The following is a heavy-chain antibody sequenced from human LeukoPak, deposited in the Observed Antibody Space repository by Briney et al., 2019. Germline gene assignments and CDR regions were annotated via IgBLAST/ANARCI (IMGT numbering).Heavy chain of an antibody. CDR2: ISGSGGST. J-gene: IGHJ4*02. D-gene: IGHD5-24*01. CDR3: AKGHNYYFDY. V-gene: IGHV3-23*01. Sequence: GGSLRLSCAASGFTFSNYAMTWVRQAPGKGLEWVASISGSGGSTYYADSVKGRFTISRDNSKNTLSLQMNNLRAEDTAIYYCAKGHNYYFDYWGQGALVAVSS. CDR1: GFTFSNYA.